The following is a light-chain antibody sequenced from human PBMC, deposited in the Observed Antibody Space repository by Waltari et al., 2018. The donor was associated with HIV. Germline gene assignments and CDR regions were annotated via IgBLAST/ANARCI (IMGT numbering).Light chain of an antibody. CDR2: GNP. J-gene: IGLJ3*02. V-gene: IGLV1-40*01. CDR1: SSNIGAGYD. Sequence: QSELTQPPSVSGAPGQRVTISCTGSSSNIGAGYDVHWYQQLPGTAPKLLIYGNPNRPSGVPDRFSGSKSGTSASLAITGLQAEDEADYYCQSYDSSLSPWVFGGGTKLTVL. CDR3: QSYDSSLSPWV.